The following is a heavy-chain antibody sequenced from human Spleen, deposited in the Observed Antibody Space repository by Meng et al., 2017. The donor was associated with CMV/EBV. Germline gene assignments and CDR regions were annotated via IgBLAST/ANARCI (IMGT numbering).Heavy chain of an antibody. CDR3: ARGGPEMATTYYFDY. CDR1: GFTFSSYW. D-gene: IGHD5-24*01. CDR2: INSDGSST. V-gene: IGHV3-74*01. J-gene: IGHJ4*02. Sequence: GESLKISCAASGFTFSSYWMHWVRQAPGKGLVWVSRINSDGSSTSYADSVKGRFTISRDNAKNSLYLQMNSLRAEDTAVYYCARGGPEMATTYYFDYWGQGTLVTVSS.